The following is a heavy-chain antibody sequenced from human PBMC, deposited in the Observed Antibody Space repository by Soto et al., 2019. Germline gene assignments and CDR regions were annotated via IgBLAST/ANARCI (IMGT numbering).Heavy chain of an antibody. CDR3: AGAYSFNYAFDY. D-gene: IGHD3-16*01. Sequence: GGSLRLSCTPSGFTVKGNYVGWARQASGKGMEWVSTIFSAGMTYYTDSVKGRFTVSKDISKNTLSLQMNSLRADDTAVYFCAGAYSFNYAFDYWGLGTPVTVSS. J-gene: IGHJ4*02. V-gene: IGHV3-53*01. CDR1: GFTVKGNY. CDR2: IFSAGMT.